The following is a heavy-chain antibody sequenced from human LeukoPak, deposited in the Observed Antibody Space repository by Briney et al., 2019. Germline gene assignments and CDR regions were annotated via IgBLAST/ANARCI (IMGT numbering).Heavy chain of an antibody. CDR3: ARIYDSTPH. V-gene: IGHV1-69*04. D-gene: IGHD3-22*01. Sequence: ASVKVSCKASGGTCSSYAISWVRQAPGQGLEWMGRIIPILGIANYAQKFQGRVTITADKSTSTAYMELSSLRSEDTAVYYCARIYDSTPHWGQGTLVTVSS. CDR1: GGTCSSYA. CDR2: IIPILGIA. J-gene: IGHJ4*02.